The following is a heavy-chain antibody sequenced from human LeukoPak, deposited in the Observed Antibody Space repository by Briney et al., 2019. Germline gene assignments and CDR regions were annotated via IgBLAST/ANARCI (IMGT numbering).Heavy chain of an antibody. CDR3: ARLVAAGGSGSFDP. V-gene: IGHV7-4-1*01. Sequence: GASVKVSCKASGYTFTTYAMNWVRQAPGQGLEWMGWINTYTGNPTYAQDFTGRFVFSLDTSVSTVYLQIYSLKAEDTAVYYCARLVAAGGSGSFDPWGQGTLVTVSS. CDR2: INTYTGNP. CDR1: GYTFTTYA. D-gene: IGHD6-13*01. J-gene: IGHJ5*02.